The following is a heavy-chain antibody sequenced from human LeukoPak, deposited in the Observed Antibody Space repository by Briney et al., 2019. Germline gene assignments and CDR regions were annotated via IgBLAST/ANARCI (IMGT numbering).Heavy chain of an antibody. CDR3: ARDEESGSFDY. CDR2: INPNSGGT. CDR1: GYTFTGYY. V-gene: IGHV1-2*02. Sequence: APVKVSCKASGYTFTGYYMHWVRQAPGQGLEWMGWINPNSGGTNYAQKFQGRVTMTRDTSISTDYMELSRLRSDDTAVYYCARDEESGSFDYWGQGTLVTVSS. J-gene: IGHJ4*02. D-gene: IGHD1-26*01.